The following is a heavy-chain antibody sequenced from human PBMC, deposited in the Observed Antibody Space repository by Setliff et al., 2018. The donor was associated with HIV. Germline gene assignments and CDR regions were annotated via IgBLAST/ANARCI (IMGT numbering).Heavy chain of an antibody. V-gene: IGHV1-46*01. Sequence: ASVKVSCKASGYTFTSYYMHWVRQAPGQGLEWMGIINPSGGSTSYAQKFQGRVTMTRDTSTSTVYMELSSPRSEDTAVYYCARDGYYDSSGYYKAQWAFDIWGQGTMVT. J-gene: IGHJ3*02. CDR3: ARDGYYDSSGYYKAQWAFDI. CDR2: INPSGGST. D-gene: IGHD3-22*01. CDR1: GYTFTSYY.